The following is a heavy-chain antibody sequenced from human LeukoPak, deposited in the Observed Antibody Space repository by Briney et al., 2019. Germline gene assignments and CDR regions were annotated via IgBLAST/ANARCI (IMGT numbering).Heavy chain of an antibody. J-gene: IGHJ5*02. CDR2: MNPNSGNT. V-gene: IGHV1-8*01. CDR3: ARGRVAKNAPGWFDP. CDR1: GYTFTSYD. D-gene: IGHD1-1*01. Sequence: GASVKVSCKASGYTFTSYDINWVRQATGQGLEWMGWMNPNSGNTGYAQKFQGRVTMTRNTSISTAYMELSSLGSEDTAVYYCARGRVAKNAPGWFDPWGQGTLVTVSS.